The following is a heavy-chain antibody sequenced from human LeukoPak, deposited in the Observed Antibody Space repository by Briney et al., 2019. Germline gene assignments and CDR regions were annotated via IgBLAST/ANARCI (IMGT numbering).Heavy chain of an antibody. V-gene: IGHV1-69*13. J-gene: IGHJ4*02. CDR3: VTDPGMDYYDRNFDY. Sequence: SVPVSCKASGGTFRSYAISWVRQAPGHGLEWTGGIIPIFGTANYEQQFHRRVTIPADESTSTAYMQLSSLRSDDTAVAYCVTDPGMDYYDRNFDYWGQETLVTVSS. CDR2: IIPIFGTA. CDR1: GGTFRSYA. D-gene: IGHD3-22*01.